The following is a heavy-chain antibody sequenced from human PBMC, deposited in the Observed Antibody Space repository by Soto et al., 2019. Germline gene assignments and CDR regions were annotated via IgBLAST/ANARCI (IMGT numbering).Heavy chain of an antibody. D-gene: IGHD3-10*01. CDR1: GFTFSRFE. CDR3: TRAAWFPYLSFY. CDR2: ISNSGSTA. Sequence: GGSLRLSCAASGFTFSRFELHWVRQAPGKGLEWISYISNSGSTAYYASSVEGRFTISRDNANNSVYLQMDSLRAEDTALYYCTRAAWFPYLSFYWGRGALVTVSS. J-gene: IGHJ4*02. V-gene: IGHV3-48*03.